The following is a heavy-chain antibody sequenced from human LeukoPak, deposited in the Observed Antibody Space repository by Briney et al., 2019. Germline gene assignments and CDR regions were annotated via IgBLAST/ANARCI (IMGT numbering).Heavy chain of an antibody. CDR2: INWNGGGT. D-gene: IGHD3-22*01. V-gene: IGHV3-20*04. CDR3: ARGPLQTIPTSKIVVYYYPFDY. J-gene: IGHJ4*02. CDR1: GFNFDDYG. Sequence: PGGSLGLSCAASGFNFDDYGMSWVRQAPGKGLEWVSGINWNGGGTGYADSVKGRFTISRENAKNSLYLQMNSLKAEDTALYYCARGPLQTIPTSKIVVYYYPFDYWGQGTLVTVSS.